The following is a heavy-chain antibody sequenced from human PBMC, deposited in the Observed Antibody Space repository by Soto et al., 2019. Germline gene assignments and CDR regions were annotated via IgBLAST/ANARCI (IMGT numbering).Heavy chain of an antibody. Sequence: QVQLVQSGAEVKKPGSSVKVSCKASGGTFSSYAISWVRQAPGQGLEWMGGIIPIFGTANYAQKFQGRVTITADESTSTAYMELSSLRSEDTAVYYCAXXXXXXXXXGYYTGNWFDPWGQGTL. D-gene: IGHD3-3*01. CDR1: GGTFSSYA. V-gene: IGHV1-69*01. CDR2: IIPIFGTA. J-gene: IGHJ5*02. CDR3: AXXXXXXXXXGYYTGNWFDP.